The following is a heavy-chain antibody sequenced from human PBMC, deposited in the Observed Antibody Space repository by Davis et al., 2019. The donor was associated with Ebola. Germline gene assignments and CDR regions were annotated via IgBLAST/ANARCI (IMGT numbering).Heavy chain of an antibody. CDR1: GFTFSNYA. Sequence: GESLKISYAASGFTFSNYAMSWVRQAPGKGLEWASSITGSGGSRYHADSVKGRFTISRDNSENTLHLQMNSLRADDTAVYYCAKSTMIVGDWDFDYWGQGTLVTVSS. D-gene: IGHD3-22*01. CDR3: AKSTMIVGDWDFDY. CDR2: ITGSGGSR. V-gene: IGHV3-23*01. J-gene: IGHJ4*02.